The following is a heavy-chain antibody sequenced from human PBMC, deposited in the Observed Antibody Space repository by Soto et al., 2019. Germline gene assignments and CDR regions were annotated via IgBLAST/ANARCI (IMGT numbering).Heavy chain of an antibody. J-gene: IGHJ4*02. CDR3: AKENIVAVSGASGPFFDS. V-gene: IGHV3-30*18. Sequence: QVHLVESGGGVVQPGTSLRLSCAASGFHFYAFGLHWLRQAPGKGLEWLAFISFDGKIIHYTDSVRGRFTISRDNSKDTLFLHMNSLTAGDTGLYYCAKENIVAVSGASGPFFDSWGQGTVVTVSS. D-gene: IGHD6-19*01. CDR1: GFHFYAFG. CDR2: ISFDGKII.